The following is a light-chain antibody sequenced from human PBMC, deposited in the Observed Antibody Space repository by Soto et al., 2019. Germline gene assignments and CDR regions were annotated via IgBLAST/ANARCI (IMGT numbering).Light chain of an antibody. CDR1: QSVSSSY. J-gene: IGKJ2*01. V-gene: IGKV3-20*01. CDR2: GAS. CDR3: QQYGSSPLYT. Sequence: IVLTQSPGTLSLSPGERATLSCRASQSVSSSYLAWYQQKPGQAPRLLIYGASSRATGIPDRFSGSGSGTDFTLTISRLEPEDFPVYYCQQYGSSPLYTFGQGTKLEIK.